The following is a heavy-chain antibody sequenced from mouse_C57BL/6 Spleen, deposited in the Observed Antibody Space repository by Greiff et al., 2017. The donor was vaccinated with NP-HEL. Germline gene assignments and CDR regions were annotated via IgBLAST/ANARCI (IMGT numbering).Heavy chain of an antibody. CDR3: ARRRFSTGAMDY. Sequence: EVQLVESGPVLVKPGASVTMSCKASGYTFTDYYMNWVKQSHGKSLEWIGVINPYNGGTSYNQKFKGKATLTVDKSSSTAYMELHSLTSEDSSFYYCARRRFSTGAMDYWGQGTSVTVSS. D-gene: IGHD1-1*01. CDR2: INPYNGGT. CDR1: GYTFTDYY. V-gene: IGHV1-19*01. J-gene: IGHJ4*01.